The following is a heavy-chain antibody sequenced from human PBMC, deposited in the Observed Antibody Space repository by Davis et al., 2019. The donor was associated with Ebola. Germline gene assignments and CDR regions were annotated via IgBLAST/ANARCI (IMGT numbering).Heavy chain of an antibody. CDR3: ARITTSYYGGNRVAFGLDY. Sequence: GESLKISCAASGFTFSSYWMHWVRQAPGKGLVWVSRINSDGSSTSYADSVKGRFTISRDNAKNSLYLQMNSLRAEDTAVYYCARITTSYYGGNRVAFGLDYWGQGTLVTVSS. CDR1: GFTFSSYW. V-gene: IGHV3-74*01. D-gene: IGHD4-23*01. CDR2: INSDGSST. J-gene: IGHJ4*02.